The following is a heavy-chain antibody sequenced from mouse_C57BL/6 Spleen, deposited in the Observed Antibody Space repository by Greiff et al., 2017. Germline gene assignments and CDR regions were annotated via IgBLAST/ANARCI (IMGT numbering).Heavy chain of an antibody. CDR1: GYTFTSYG. V-gene: IGHV1-81*01. D-gene: IGHD2-4*01. Sequence: VQLQQSGAELARPGASVKLSCKASGYTFTSYGISWVKQRTGQGLEWIGEIYPRSGNTYYNEKFKGKATLTADKSSSTAYMELRSLTSEDSAVYVCARKTYYDYDGFAYWGQGTLVTVSA. CDR2: IYPRSGNT. CDR3: ARKTYYDYDGFAY. J-gene: IGHJ3*01.